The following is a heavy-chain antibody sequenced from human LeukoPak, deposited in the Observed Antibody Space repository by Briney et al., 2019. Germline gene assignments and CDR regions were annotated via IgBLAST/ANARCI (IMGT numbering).Heavy chain of an antibody. V-gene: IGHV3-15*01. Sequence: GGSLRLSCAASGFAFSNAWMNWVRQTPGKGLEWVGRIKSKTDGGAIDYAAPVKGRFTISRDDSKNTLYLQMNSLKTEDTAVYYCTTHCSGGSCSNKTIRHWGQGTLVTVSS. CDR2: IKSKTDGGAI. CDR3: TTHCSGGSCSNKTIRH. J-gene: IGHJ4*02. D-gene: IGHD2-15*01. CDR1: GFAFSNAW.